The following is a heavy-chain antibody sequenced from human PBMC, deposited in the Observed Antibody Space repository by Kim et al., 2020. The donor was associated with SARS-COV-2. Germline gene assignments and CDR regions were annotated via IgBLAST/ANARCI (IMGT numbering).Heavy chain of an antibody. CDR1: GFIFSNYA. V-gene: IGHV3-23*01. Sequence: GGSLRLSCAASGFIFSNYAMHWVRQAPGKGLEWLSAINEGGGYYTYYRDSVKGRFTMSRDNSKNTLYLQMNSLRAEDTAVYFCAKAYPQPRTTAVADPFDYWGQGTLVTVSS. CDR2: INEGGGYYT. CDR3: AKAYPQPRTTAVADPFDY. J-gene: IGHJ4*02. D-gene: IGHD6-19*01.